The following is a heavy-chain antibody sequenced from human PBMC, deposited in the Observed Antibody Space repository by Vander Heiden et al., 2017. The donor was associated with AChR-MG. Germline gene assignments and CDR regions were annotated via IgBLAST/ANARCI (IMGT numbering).Heavy chain of an antibody. D-gene: IGHD3-10*01. Sequence: QVQLVQSGAEVKKPGSSVKVSCKASGGTFSSYALGGGRQAAGQGLEWMGGIIPSFGTANDAQKFQGRVTITADESTSTAYMELSSLGSEDTAVYYWESTDSLTMVRGDTTLNFDYWGQGTLVTVSS. J-gene: IGHJ4*02. CDR1: GGTFSSYA. CDR3: ESTDSLTMVRGDTTLNFDY. CDR2: IIPSFGTA. V-gene: IGHV1-69*01.